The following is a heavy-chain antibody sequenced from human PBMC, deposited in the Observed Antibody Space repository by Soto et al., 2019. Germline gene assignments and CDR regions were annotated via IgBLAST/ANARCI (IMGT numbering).Heavy chain of an antibody. D-gene: IGHD3-10*01. CDR3: ARLVYDTRLNYMYFDF. V-gene: IGHV4-4*02. CDR2: IFHDGTA. CDR1: GVSISSGNW. J-gene: IGHJ4*02. Sequence: QVKLQESGPGLATPSGTLSLTCAVSGVSISSGNWWTWDRQSPQRGLEYIGEIFHDGTANYYPSFERRVAISVDTSKNQFSLKLTSVTAADTAIYFCARLVYDTRLNYMYFDFWGQGTLVTVSS.